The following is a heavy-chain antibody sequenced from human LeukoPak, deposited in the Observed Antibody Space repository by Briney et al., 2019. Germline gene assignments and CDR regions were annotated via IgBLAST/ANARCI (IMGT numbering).Heavy chain of an antibody. D-gene: IGHD3-9*01. CDR2: ISGNGGST. Sequence: QTGGSLRLSCAASGFTFTNHAMQWVRQAPGKGLEYVSAISGNGGSTYYANSVKGRFTISRDNSKNTVYLQMGSLRPEDMAVYYCARAGVVRYVAWLISYYMDVWGKGTTVTVSS. J-gene: IGHJ6*03. CDR1: GFTFTNHA. CDR3: ARAGVVRYVAWLISYYMDV. V-gene: IGHV3-64*01.